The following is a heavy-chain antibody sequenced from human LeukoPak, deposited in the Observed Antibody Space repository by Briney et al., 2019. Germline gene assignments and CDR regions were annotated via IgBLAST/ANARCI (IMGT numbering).Heavy chain of an antibody. Sequence: PGASVKVSCKASGYTFTSYDVNWVRQATGQGLEWMGWMNPNSGNTGYAQKFQGRVTITRNTSISTAYMELSSLRSEDTAVYYCARVAWYYDFWSGYPYYFDYWSQGTLLTVTS. V-gene: IGHV1-8*03. CDR2: MNPNSGNT. J-gene: IGHJ4*02. CDR3: ARVAWYYDFWSGYPYYFDY. D-gene: IGHD3-3*01. CDR1: GYTFTSYD.